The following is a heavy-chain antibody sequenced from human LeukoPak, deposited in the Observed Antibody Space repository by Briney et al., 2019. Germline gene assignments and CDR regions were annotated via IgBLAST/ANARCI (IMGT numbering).Heavy chain of an antibody. CDR1: GFAFSTFA. Sequence: GGSLRLSCAASGFAFSTFAMSWVRQVPGKGPEWVATISSGTYYARPVKGRFTISRDDSKNTLFVQMNSLRVEDTAIYYCARLLFVGPFPVAFDSWGQGTLVTVSS. CDR3: ARLLFVGPFPVAFDS. CDR2: ISSGT. D-gene: IGHD3-16*02. J-gene: IGHJ4*02. V-gene: IGHV3-23*01.